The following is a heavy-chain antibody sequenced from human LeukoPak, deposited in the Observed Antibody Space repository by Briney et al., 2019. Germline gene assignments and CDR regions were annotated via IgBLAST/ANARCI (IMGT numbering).Heavy chain of an antibody. CDR3: ARDMTTVTTGDY. J-gene: IGHJ4*02. CDR1: GFTVSSNY. CDR2: IYSGGST. D-gene: IGHD4-17*01. Sequence: GGSLRLSCAASGFTVSSNYMSWVRQAPGKGLEWVSVIYSGGSTYYAGSVKGRFTISRDNSKNTLYLQLNSLRAEDTAVYYCARDMTTVTTGDYWGQGTLVTVSS. V-gene: IGHV3-66*01.